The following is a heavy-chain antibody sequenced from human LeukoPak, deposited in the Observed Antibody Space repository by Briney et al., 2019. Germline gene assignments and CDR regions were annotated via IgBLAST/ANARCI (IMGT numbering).Heavy chain of an antibody. CDR3: ARGIAAAGSDAFDI. J-gene: IGHJ3*02. V-gene: IGHV4-34*01. D-gene: IGHD6-13*01. Sequence: SETLSLTCAVYGGSFSGYYWSWIRQPPGKGLEWIGEINHSGSTNYNPSLKSRVTKSVDTSKNQFSLKLSSVTAADTAVYYCARGIAAAGSDAFDIWGQGTMVTVSS. CDR1: GGSFSGYY. CDR2: INHSGST.